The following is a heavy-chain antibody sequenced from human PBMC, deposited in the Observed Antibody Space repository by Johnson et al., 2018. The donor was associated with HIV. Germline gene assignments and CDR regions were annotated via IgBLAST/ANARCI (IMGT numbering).Heavy chain of an antibody. CDR1: GFTFSRYG. V-gene: IGHV3-30*19. CDR2: ISYDGSNK. D-gene: IGHD4-23*01. J-gene: IGHJ3*02. CDR3: ARRTVVTPGAFDI. Sequence: QVQLVESGGGVVQPGRSLRLSCAASGFTFSRYGMHWVRQAPGKGLEWVAVISYDGSNKYYADSVKGRFTISRDNAKNSLYLQMNSLRAEDTAVYYCARRTVVTPGAFDIWGQGTMVTVSS.